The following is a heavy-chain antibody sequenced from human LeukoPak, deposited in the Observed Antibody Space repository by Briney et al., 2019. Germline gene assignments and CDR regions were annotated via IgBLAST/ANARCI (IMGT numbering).Heavy chain of an antibody. CDR3: ARQARPYYDFWSGQPFDY. J-gene: IGHJ4*02. CDR1: GASISSSSYY. CDR2: IYYSGST. V-gene: IGHV4-39*01. Sequence: SEXXSLTCTVSGASISSSSYYWGWIRQPPGKGLEWVGSIYYSGSTYYNPSLKSRVTISVETSKKQFSLKRSSVTAADTAVYYYARQARPYYDFWSGQPFDYWGQGTLVTVSS. D-gene: IGHD3-3*01.